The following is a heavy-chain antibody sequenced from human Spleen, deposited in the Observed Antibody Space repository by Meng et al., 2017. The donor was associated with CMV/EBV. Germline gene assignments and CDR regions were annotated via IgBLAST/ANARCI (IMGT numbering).Heavy chain of an antibody. Sequence: GFTFRSSVMNWFRQPPGKGLEWVSTIEGHGGATWYADSVKGRFTISRDNSKNTLYLQMNNLGAEDTALYYCARKTFTIAVAGNNCFDPWGQGTLVTVSS. CDR3: ARKTFTIAVAGNNCFDP. CDR1: GFTFRSSV. CDR2: IEGHGGAT. D-gene: IGHD6-19*01. J-gene: IGHJ5*02. V-gene: IGHV3-23*01.